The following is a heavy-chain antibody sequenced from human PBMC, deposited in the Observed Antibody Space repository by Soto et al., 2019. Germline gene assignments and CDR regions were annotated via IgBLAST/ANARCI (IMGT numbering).Heavy chain of an antibody. J-gene: IGHJ6*02. CDR3: ARVEDYGDYVNRAYYYYGMDV. D-gene: IGHD4-17*01. Sequence: LRLSCAASGFTFSSYSMNWVRQAPGKGLEWVSSISSSSSYIYYADSVKGRFTISRDNAKNSLYLQMNSLRAEDTAVYYCARVEDYGDYVNRAYYYYGMDVWGQGTTVTVSS. CDR2: ISSSSSYI. V-gene: IGHV3-21*01. CDR1: GFTFSSYS.